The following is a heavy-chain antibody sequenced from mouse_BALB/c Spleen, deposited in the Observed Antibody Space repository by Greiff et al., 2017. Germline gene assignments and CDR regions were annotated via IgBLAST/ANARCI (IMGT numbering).Heavy chain of an antibody. D-gene: IGHD1-1*01. V-gene: IGHV14-3*02. J-gene: IGHJ2*01. CDR3: ARGRYYGSEYYFDY. Sequence: VQLQQSGAELVKPGASVKLSCTASGFNIKDTYMHWVKQRPEQGLEWIGRIDPANGNTKYDPKFQGKATITADTSSNTAYLQLSSLTSEDTAVYYCARGRYYGSEYYFDYWGQGTTLTVSS. CDR1: GFNIKDTY. CDR2: IDPANGNT.